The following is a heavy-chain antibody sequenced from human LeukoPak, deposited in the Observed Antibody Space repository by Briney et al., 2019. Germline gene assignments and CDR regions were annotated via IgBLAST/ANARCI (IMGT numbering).Heavy chain of an antibody. Sequence: PGGSLRLSCVASGFSFSASAIHWVRQAPGKGLEWVGRIRTKNNNLATTYSESVKGRFTISRDDSKNTASLRMNSLRAEDTATYFCASFDNDGDYYFNYWGRGTLVAVSS. CDR3: ASFDNDGDYYFNY. CDR2: IRTKNNNLAT. CDR1: GFSFSASA. D-gene: IGHD4-17*01. V-gene: IGHV3-73*01. J-gene: IGHJ4*02.